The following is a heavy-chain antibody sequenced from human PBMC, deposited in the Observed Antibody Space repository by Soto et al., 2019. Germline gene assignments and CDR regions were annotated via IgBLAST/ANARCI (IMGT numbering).Heavy chain of an antibody. CDR3: VRDDVGVGIDY. Sequence: EVQLVESGGGLVQPGGSLRLSCAASGFTFSNYWMHWVRQVPGKGLVWVSHIDSDGNHTTYADSVKGRFIISRDNAKNTVYLQMNSQRAEDTAVYYWVRDDVGVGIDYWGLGTLVTVSS. D-gene: IGHD1-26*01. V-gene: IGHV3-74*01. CDR2: IDSDGNHT. CDR1: GFTFSNYW. J-gene: IGHJ4*02.